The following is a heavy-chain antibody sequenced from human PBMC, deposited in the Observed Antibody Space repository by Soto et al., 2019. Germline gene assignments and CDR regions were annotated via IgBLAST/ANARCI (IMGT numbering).Heavy chain of an antibody. D-gene: IGHD6-19*01. CDR3: ARGIGLAVYFDY. CDR1: GGSISTGYY. J-gene: IGHJ4*02. CDR2: IYHSGST. Sequence: QVQLQESGPGLVKPSQTLSLTCTVSGGSISTGYYWSWILQHPGKGLEWIGYIYHSGSTSYSPSLKSRLTISIDTSKNQFSLKLISVTAADTAVYYCARGIGLAVYFDYWGQGTLVTVSS. V-gene: IGHV4-31*03.